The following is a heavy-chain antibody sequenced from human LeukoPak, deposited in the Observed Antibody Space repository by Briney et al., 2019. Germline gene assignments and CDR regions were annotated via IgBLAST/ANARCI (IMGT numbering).Heavy chain of an antibody. D-gene: IGHD3-22*01. CDR1: GYTFTGYY. J-gene: IGHJ5*02. Sequence: GASVKVSCKASGYTFTGYYMQWVRQAPGQGLEWMGWINPNSGGTNYAQKFQGRVTMTRDTSISTAYMELSRLRSDDTAVYYCARGAMIVVPRGDWFDPWGQGTLVTVSS. V-gene: IGHV1-2*02. CDR2: INPNSGGT. CDR3: ARGAMIVVPRGDWFDP.